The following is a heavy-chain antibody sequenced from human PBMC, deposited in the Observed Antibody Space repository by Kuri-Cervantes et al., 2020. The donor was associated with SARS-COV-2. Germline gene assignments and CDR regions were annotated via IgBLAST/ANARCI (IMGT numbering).Heavy chain of an antibody. CDR3: VRDRTTWD. CDR1: GFTVSSNY. Sequence: GGSLRLSCAASGFTVSSNYMSWVRQAPGKGLVWVSRVKGGERDAYYADSVKDRFTISSDSAKNMVYLEMDSLRAEDTAVYYCVRDRTTWDWGQGTLVTVSS. CDR2: VKGGERDA. V-gene: IGHV3-74*01. D-gene: IGHD2/OR15-2a*01. J-gene: IGHJ4*02.